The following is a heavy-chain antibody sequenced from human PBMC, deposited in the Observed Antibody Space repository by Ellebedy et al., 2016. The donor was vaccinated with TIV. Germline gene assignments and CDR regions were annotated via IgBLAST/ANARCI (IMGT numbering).Heavy chain of an antibody. CDR3: ARDRPNWKGAFDI. V-gene: IGHV4-59*01. D-gene: IGHD1-1*01. CDR2: IYYSGST. Sequence: MPSETLSLTCTVPGGPISSYYWSWIRQPPGKGLEWIGYIYYSGSTNYNPSLKSRVTISVDTSKNQFSLKLSSVTAADTAVYYCARDRPNWKGAFDIWGQGTMVTVSS. J-gene: IGHJ3*02. CDR1: GGPISSYY.